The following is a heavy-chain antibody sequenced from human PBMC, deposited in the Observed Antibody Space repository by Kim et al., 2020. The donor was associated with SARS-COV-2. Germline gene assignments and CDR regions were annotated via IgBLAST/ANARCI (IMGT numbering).Heavy chain of an antibody. V-gene: IGHV5-51*01. CDR2: IYPGDSDT. Sequence: GESLKISCKGSGYSFTSYWIGWVRQMPGKGLEWMGIIYPGDSDTRYSPSFQGQVTISADKSISTAYLQWSSLKASDTAMYYCARLNGSGSDPSYYYYGMDVWGQGTTVTVSS. J-gene: IGHJ6*02. CDR1: GYSFTSYW. D-gene: IGHD3-10*01. CDR3: ARLNGSGSDPSYYYYGMDV.